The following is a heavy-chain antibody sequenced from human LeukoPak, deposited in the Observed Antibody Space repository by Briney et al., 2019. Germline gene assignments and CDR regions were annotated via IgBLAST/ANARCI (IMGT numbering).Heavy chain of an antibody. CDR2: INPNSGGT. CDR1: GYTFTGYY. J-gene: IGHJ5*02. D-gene: IGHD2-15*01. CDR3: AILAEYCISGSCYLGWFDP. Sequence: ASVKVSCKASGYTFTGYYMHWVRQAPGQGLEWMGWINPNSGGTNYAQKFQGRVTMTRDTSISTAYMELSRLRSDDTAVYYCAILAEYCISGSCYLGWFDPWGQGTLVTVSS. V-gene: IGHV1-2*02.